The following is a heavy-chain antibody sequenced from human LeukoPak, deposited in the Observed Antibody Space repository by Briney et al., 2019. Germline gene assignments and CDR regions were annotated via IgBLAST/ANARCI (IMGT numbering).Heavy chain of an antibody. CDR1: GFTFSSYA. CDR3: AKTPSTGYFDY. J-gene: IGHJ4*02. Sequence: PGGSPRLSCAASGFTFSSYALSLVRQAPGKGLGWVSGISGSAGSTYYADPVKGRFTISRDNSKNTLYLQMNSLRAEDTAVYYCAKTPSTGYFDYWGQGTLVTVSS. D-gene: IGHD3-10*01. V-gene: IGHV3-23*01. CDR2: ISGSAGST.